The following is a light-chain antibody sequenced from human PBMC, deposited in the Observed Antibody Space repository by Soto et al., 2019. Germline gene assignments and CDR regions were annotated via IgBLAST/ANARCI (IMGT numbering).Light chain of an antibody. Sequence: DIKMNQSPSSVSASVGDRVTIICRASQGLSSYLAWYQQKPGKAPKLLIYAASNLQSGVPSRFSGSGSGTDFTLTISSLQPEDFATYYCLSGHSRPFGGGTKVDIK. V-gene: IGKV1-12*02. CDR2: AAS. CDR3: LSGHSRP. J-gene: IGKJ4*01. CDR1: QGLSSY.